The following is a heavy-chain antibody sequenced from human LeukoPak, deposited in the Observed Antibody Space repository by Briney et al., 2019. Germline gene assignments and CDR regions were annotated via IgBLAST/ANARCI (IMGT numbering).Heavy chain of an antibody. J-gene: IGHJ4*02. Sequence: SQTLSLTCAISGDSVSSNSATWNWIRQSPSRGLEWLGRTYCRSKWYNDYAVSVKSRITINPDTSKNQFSLQLNSVTPEDTAMYYCARVHAAQATGGFDYWGQGTLVTVSS. D-gene: IGHD7-27*01. CDR3: ARVHAAQATGGFDY. V-gene: IGHV6-1*01. CDR2: TYCRSKWYN. CDR1: GDSVSSNSAT.